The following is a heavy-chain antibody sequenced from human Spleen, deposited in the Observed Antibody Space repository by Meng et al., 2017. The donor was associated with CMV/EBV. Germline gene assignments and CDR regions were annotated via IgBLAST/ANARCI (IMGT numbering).Heavy chain of an antibody. Sequence: GFTFNTCAMHWVRQAPGKGLEWVAVISNDGKNKYYADSVKGRFTISRDDSKNALYLQMNSLRLEDTAVYYCARDLRHSSGWSYYFDFWGQGTLVTVSS. J-gene: IGHJ4*02. D-gene: IGHD6-19*01. V-gene: IGHV3-30*04. CDR2: ISNDGKNK. CDR3: ARDLRHSSGWSYYFDF. CDR1: GFTFNTCA.